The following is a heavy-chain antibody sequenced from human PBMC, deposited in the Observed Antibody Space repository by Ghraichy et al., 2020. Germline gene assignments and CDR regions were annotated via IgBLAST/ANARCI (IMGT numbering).Heavy chain of an antibody. CDR1: GLIFSSYW. V-gene: IGHV3-7*03. Sequence: GGSLRLSCAASGLIFSSYWMTWVRQAPGKGLEWVANINQDGRENYYVGAVKGRFTISIDNAKNSLYLQMNNLSAEDTAVCYCSSGDTFDIWGRGTMVTVSS. J-gene: IGHJ3*02. D-gene: IGHD3-10*01. CDR3: SSGDTFDI. CDR2: INQDGREN.